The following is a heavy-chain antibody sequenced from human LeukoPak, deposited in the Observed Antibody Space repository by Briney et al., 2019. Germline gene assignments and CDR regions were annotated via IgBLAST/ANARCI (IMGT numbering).Heavy chain of an antibody. D-gene: IGHD3-3*01. Sequence: SETLSLTCTVSGGSIGSSSHYWGWIRQPPGKGLEWIGSIYYSGSTDYNPSLKSRITISVDTTKNQFSLKLTSVTAADTAVYYCARRSGPLLDSWGQGTLVTVSS. CDR2: IYYSGST. J-gene: IGHJ4*02. CDR3: ARRSGPLLDS. CDR1: GGSIGSSSHY. V-gene: IGHV4-39*01.